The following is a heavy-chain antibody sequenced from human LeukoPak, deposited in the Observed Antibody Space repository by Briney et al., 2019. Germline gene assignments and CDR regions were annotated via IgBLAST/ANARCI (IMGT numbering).Heavy chain of an antibody. CDR1: GFIFSSDD. V-gene: IGHV4-34*01. Sequence: GSLRLSCAASGFIFSSDDMHWVRQPPGKGLEWIGEINHSGSTNYNPSLKSRVTISVDTSKNQFSLKLSSVTAADTAVYYCARAFDGTRESITMIVAAFDYWGQGTLVTVSS. CDR3: ARAFDGTRESITMIVAAFDY. D-gene: IGHD3-22*01. CDR2: INHSGST. J-gene: IGHJ4*02.